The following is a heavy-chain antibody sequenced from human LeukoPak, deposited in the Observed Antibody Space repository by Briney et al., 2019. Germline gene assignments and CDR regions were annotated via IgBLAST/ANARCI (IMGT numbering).Heavy chain of an antibody. V-gene: IGHV1-58*02. CDR1: GFTFTSSA. CDR2: IVVGSGNT. Sequence: ASVKVSCKASGFTFTSSAMQWVRQARGQRLEWIGWIVVGSGNTNYAQKFQERVTITRDMSTSTAYMELSSLRSEDTAVYYCAAGSRALHDPHYYDSSGYYYNYWGQGTLVTVSS. D-gene: IGHD3-22*01. CDR3: AAGSRALHDPHYYDSSGYYYNY. J-gene: IGHJ4*02.